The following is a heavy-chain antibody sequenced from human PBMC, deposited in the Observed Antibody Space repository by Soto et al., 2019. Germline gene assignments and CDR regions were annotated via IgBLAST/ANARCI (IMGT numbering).Heavy chain of an antibody. D-gene: IGHD3-9*01. V-gene: IGHV3-53*01. Sequence: GGSLRLSCAASGFTVSSNYMSWVRQAPGKWLEWVSVIYSGGSTYYADSVKGRFTISRDNSKNTLYLQMNSLRAEDTAVYYCARGQYYDILTGYYMGGMDVWGQGXTVTVYS. CDR3: ARGQYYDILTGYYMGGMDV. CDR2: IYSGGST. J-gene: IGHJ6*02. CDR1: GFTVSSNY.